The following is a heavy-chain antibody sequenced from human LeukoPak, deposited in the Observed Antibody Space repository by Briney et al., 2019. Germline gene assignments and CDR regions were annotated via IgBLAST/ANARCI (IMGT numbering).Heavy chain of an antibody. CDR2: INQDGSEK. CDR1: GFTFSTYW. V-gene: IGHV3-7*01. D-gene: IGHD3-22*01. CDR3: ARDRALYDSRRGYYYTEDDY. J-gene: IGHJ4*02. Sequence: VVSLRLSCAASGFTFSTYWMSWVRQAPGKGLEWVANINQDGSEKYSVDSVKGRFTISRDNAKRSLYLQMNSLRADDTAVYYCARDRALYDSRRGYYYTEDDYWGQGTLVTVSS.